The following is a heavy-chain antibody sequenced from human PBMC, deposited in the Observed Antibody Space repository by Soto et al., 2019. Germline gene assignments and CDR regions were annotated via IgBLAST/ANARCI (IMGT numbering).Heavy chain of an antibody. CDR2: ISYDGSNK. CDR3: AKTMTPYYYYGMDV. J-gene: IGHJ6*02. V-gene: IGHV3-30*18. Sequence: QVQLVESGGGVVQPGRSLRLSCAASGFTFSSYCMHWVRQAPGKGLEWVAVISYDGSNKYYADSVKGRFTISRDNSKNTLYLQMNSLRAEDTAVYYCAKTMTPYYYYGMDVWGQGTTVTVSS. CDR1: GFTFSSYC.